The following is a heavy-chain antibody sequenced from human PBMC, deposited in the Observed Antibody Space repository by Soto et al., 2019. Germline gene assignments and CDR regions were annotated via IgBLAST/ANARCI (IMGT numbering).Heavy chain of an antibody. CDR3: ARGPSLDALYWYFDL. CDR1: GGTFSSYA. V-gene: IGHV1-69*12. Sequence: QVQLVQSGAAVKKPGSSVKVSCKASGGTFSSYAISWVRQAPGQGLEWMGGIIPIFGTANYAQKFQGRVTITADESTSTAYVELSSLRSEDTAVYYCARGPSLDALYWYFDLWGRGTLVTVSS. CDR2: IIPIFGTA. J-gene: IGHJ2*01.